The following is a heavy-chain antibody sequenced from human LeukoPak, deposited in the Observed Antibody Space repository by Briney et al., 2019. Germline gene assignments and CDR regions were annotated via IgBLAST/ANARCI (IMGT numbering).Heavy chain of an antibody. Sequence: GGSLRLSCAASGFTFSSYAMSWVRQAPGKGLKWVSVMSGSGGSTYYADSVKGRFTISRDNSKNTLYLQMNSLRAEDTALYYCARDLRSYYYMDVWGKGTTVTVSS. J-gene: IGHJ6*03. CDR3: ARDLRSYYYMDV. V-gene: IGHV3-23*01. CDR1: GFTFSSYA. CDR2: MSGSGGST.